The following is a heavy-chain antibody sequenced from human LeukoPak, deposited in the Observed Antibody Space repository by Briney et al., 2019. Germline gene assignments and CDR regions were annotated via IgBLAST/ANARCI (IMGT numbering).Heavy chain of an antibody. CDR1: GFTFSTYW. D-gene: IGHD1-26*01. Sequence: GGSLRLSCAASGFTFSTYWMSWVRQAPGKGLEWVANIKQDGSEKYYVDSVKDRFTISRDNAKNSLYLQMNSLRAEDTAVYYCARFRVVGHEFDYWGQGTLVTVSS. CDR3: ARFRVVGHEFDY. J-gene: IGHJ4*02. V-gene: IGHV3-7*01. CDR2: IKQDGSEK.